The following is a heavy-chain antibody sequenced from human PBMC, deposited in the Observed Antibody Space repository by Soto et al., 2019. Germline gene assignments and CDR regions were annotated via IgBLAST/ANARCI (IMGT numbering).Heavy chain of an antibody. V-gene: IGHV3-23*01. CDR2: ISASSTNT. D-gene: IGHD6-13*01. J-gene: IGHJ5*02. CDR1: RFSISDYA. CDR3: AKHFAQLVSGWFDP. Sequence: EVQLLESGGGLVQPGGSLRLSCTDSRFSISDYALSWVRQAPGKGLEWVSAISASSTNTYYADSVKGRFVISRDNSKNTLFLQMNSLRGEDTAVYYCAKHFAQLVSGWFDPWGQGTLVTVAS.